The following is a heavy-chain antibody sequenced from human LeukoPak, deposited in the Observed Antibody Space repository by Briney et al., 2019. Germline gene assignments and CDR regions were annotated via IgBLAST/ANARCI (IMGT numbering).Heavy chain of an antibody. J-gene: IGHJ4*02. CDR1: GGSISSYY. D-gene: IGHD6-13*01. CDR3: ARDLSDSSSWDQVYYFDY. V-gene: IGHV4-4*07. CDR2: IYTSGST. Sequence: SETLSLTCTVSGGSISSYYWSWIRQPAGKGLEWIGRIYTSGSTNYNPSLKGRVTMSVDTSKNQFSLKLSSVTAADTAVYYCARDLSDSSSWDQVYYFDYWGQGTLVPVSS.